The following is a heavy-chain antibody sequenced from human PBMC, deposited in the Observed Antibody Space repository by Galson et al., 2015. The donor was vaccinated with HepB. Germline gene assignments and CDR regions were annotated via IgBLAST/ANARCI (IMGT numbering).Heavy chain of an antibody. CDR1: GYTFTSYY. V-gene: IGHV1-46*01. J-gene: IGHJ4*02. CDR2: INPSGGST. D-gene: IGHD3-3*01. Sequence: SVKVSCRASGYTFTSYYMHWVRQAPGQGLEWMGIINPSGGSTSYAQKFQGRVTMTRDTSTSTVYMELSSLRSEDTAVYYCARGATIFGREAERIDYWGQGTLVTVSS. CDR3: ARGATIFGREAERIDY.